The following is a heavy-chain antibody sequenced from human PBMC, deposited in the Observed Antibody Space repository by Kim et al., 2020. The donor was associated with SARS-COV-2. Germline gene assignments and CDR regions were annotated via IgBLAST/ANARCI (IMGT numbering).Heavy chain of an antibody. D-gene: IGHD5-12*01. J-gene: IGHJ4*02. CDR3: ARAVGYNSGY. Sequence: YIYYADSVKGRFTISRDNAKNSLYLQMNSLRAEDTAVYYCARAVGYNSGYWGQGTLVTVSS. CDR2: YI. V-gene: IGHV3-21*01.